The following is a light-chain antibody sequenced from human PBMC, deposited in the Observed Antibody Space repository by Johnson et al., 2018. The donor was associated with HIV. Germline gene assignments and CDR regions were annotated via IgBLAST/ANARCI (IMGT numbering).Light chain of an antibody. Sequence: QSVLTQPPSVSAAPGQKVTISCSGSSSNIGNNYVSWHQKFPGAAPKVLIYDNNKRPSGIPDRISGSKSGTSATLCITGLQTGDEADYYCGTWDNGLITYVFGTGTKVTVL. CDR2: DNN. CDR1: SSNIGNNY. V-gene: IGLV1-51*01. CDR3: GTWDNGLITYV. J-gene: IGLJ1*01.